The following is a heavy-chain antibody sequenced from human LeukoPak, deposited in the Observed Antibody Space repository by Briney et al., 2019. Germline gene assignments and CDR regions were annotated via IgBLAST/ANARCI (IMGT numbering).Heavy chain of an antibody. J-gene: IGHJ3*02. CDR1: GFTFSSYW. CDR3: TRRGAAGDAIDI. V-gene: IGHV3-74*01. D-gene: IGHD3-16*01. CDR2: IKYDGSST. Sequence: GGSLRLSCAASGFTFSSYWMHWVRQAPGKGLVWASRIKYDGSSTNYADSVTGRFTISRDNAKNTLYLQMNSLRAEDTAVYYCTRRGAAGDAIDIWGQGTMVTVSS.